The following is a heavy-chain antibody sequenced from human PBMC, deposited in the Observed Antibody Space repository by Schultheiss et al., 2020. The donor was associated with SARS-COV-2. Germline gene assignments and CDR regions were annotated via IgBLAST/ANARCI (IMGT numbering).Heavy chain of an antibody. Sequence: GGSLRLSCAASGFTFSSYSMNWVRQAPGKGLEWVGRIKSKTDGGTTDYAAPVKGRFTISRDDSKNTLYLQMNSLKTEDTAVYYCAREMVVTAPWGMDVWGQGTTVTVSS. V-gene: IGHV3-15*01. D-gene: IGHD2-21*02. CDR2: IKSKTDGGTT. CDR3: AREMVVTAPWGMDV. J-gene: IGHJ6*02. CDR1: GFTFSSYS.